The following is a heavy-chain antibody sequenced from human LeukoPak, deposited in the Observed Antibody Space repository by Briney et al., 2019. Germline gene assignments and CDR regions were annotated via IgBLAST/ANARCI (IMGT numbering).Heavy chain of an antibody. D-gene: IGHD2-2*01. V-gene: IGHV3-23*01. CDR1: GLTFSSYA. CDR3: AKDRDIVVVPAAAEGSWFDP. CDR2: ISGSGGST. Sequence: GGSLRLSCAASGLTFSSYAMSWVRQAPGKGLEWVSAISGSGGSTYYADSVKGRFTISRDNSKNTLYLQMNSLRAEDTAVYYCAKDRDIVVVPAAAEGSWFDPWGQGTLVTVSS. J-gene: IGHJ5*02.